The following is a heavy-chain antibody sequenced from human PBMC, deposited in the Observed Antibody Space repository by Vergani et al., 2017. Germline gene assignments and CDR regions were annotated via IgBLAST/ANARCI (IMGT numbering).Heavy chain of an antibody. J-gene: IGHJ4*02. CDR3: ARGSDDFWSGYCPLGY. V-gene: IGHV1-69*06. Sequence: QVQLVQSGAEVKKPGSSVKVSCKASGGTFSSYAISWVRQAPGQGLEWMGGIIPIFGTANYAQKFQGSVTITADKSTSTAYMELGSLRSEDTAVYYCARGSDDFWSGYCPLGYWGQGTLVTVSS. CDR1: GGTFSSYA. CDR2: IIPIFGTA. D-gene: IGHD3-3*01.